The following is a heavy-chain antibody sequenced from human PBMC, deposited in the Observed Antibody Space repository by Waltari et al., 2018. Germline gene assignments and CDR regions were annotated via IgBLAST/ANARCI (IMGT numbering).Heavy chain of an antibody. CDR1: GYTFPNYW. CDR2: IYPGDSDT. Sequence: EVQLVQSGAEVKKPGESLKISCQGSGYTFPNYWIGWVRQMPGKGLEWMGIIYPGDSDTTYSPSFEGQVTISADKSISIAYLQWSSLKASDTAMYYCVRQVGTNWFDPWGQGTLVTVSS. D-gene: IGHD5-12*01. V-gene: IGHV5-51*01. CDR3: VRQVGTNWFDP. J-gene: IGHJ5*02.